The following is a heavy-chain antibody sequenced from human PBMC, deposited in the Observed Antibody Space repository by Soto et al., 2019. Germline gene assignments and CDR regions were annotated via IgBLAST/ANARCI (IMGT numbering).Heavy chain of an antibody. J-gene: IGHJ4*02. CDR2: IYTSGMT. CDR3: ATERPNFGDLAY. D-gene: IGHD4-17*01. CDR1: GGSISNYY. Sequence: QVQLQESGPGLVKPSETLSLTCTVSGGSISNYYWTWVRQPAGKGLEWIGRIYTSGMTNYNPSLKTRVTMSVDTSKNQFSLKLTSVTAADTAVYYCATERPNFGDLAYWGQGTLVTVSS. V-gene: IGHV4-4*07.